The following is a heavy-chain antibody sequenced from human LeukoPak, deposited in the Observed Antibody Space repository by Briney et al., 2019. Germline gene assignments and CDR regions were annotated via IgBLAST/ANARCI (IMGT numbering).Heavy chain of an antibody. Sequence: SETLSLTCTVSGGSISSYYWSWIRQPPGKGLEWIGYIYYSGSTNYNPSLKSRVTISVDTSRNQFSLKLSSVTAADTAVYYCARGGPYYYDSSGYQPFDYWGQGTLVTVSS. D-gene: IGHD3-22*01. CDR3: ARGGPYYYDSSGYQPFDY. CDR1: GGSISSYY. J-gene: IGHJ4*02. V-gene: IGHV4-59*01. CDR2: IYYSGST.